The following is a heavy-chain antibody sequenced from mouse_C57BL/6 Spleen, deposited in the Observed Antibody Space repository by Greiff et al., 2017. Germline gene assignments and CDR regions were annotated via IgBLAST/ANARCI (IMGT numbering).Heavy chain of an antibody. Sequence: VKLMESGAELVKPGASVKISCKASGYAFSSYWMNWVKQRPGKGLEWIGQIYPGDGDTNYNGKFKGKATLTADKSSSTAYMQRSSLTSEDSAVYFCAREGLYYGSSYGAWFAYWGQGTLVTVSA. CDR1: GYAFSSYW. V-gene: IGHV1-80*01. J-gene: IGHJ3*01. D-gene: IGHD1-1*01. CDR3: AREGLYYGSSYGAWFAY. CDR2: IYPGDGDT.